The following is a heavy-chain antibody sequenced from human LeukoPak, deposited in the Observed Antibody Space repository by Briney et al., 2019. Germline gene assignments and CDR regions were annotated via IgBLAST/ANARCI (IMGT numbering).Heavy chain of an antibody. V-gene: IGHV4-34*01. CDR3: ARVRRITMVRGAYFDY. J-gene: IGHJ4*02. CDR2: INHSGST. Sequence: PSETLSLTCAVYGGSFSGYYWSWIRQPPGKGLEWIGEINHSGSTNHNPSLKSRVTISVDTSKNQFSLKLSSVTAADTAVYYCARVRRITMVRGAYFDYWGQGTLVTVSS. D-gene: IGHD3-10*01. CDR1: GGSFSGYY.